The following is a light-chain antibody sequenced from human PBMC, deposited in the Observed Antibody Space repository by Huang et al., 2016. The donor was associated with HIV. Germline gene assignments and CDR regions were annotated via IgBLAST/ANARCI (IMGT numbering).Light chain of an antibody. J-gene: IGKJ3*01. CDR3: QQYNSWPIT. V-gene: IGKV3-15*01. CDR1: QSFSNN. CDR2: GAS. Sequence: EIVMTQSPATLSVSPGERVTLSCRASQSFSNNLAWYQQKPGQAPRLLIYGASTRATGIPARFSGSGSATDFTLTISSLQSEHFAVYYCQQYNSWPITFGPGTKVDTK.